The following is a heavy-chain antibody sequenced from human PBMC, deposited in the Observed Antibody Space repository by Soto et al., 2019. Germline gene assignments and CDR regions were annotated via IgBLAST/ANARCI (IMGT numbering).Heavy chain of an antibody. Sequence: GGSLRLSCAASGFTFSIYGMHWVRQAPGKGLEWVAVISYDGSNKYYADSVKGRFTISRDNSKNTLYLQMSSLRAEDTAVYYCAKDAVGGLFRYWGQGTLVTVSS. CDR2: ISYDGSNK. CDR1: GFTFSIYG. D-gene: IGHD1-26*01. V-gene: IGHV3-30*18. CDR3: AKDAVGGLFRY. J-gene: IGHJ4*02.